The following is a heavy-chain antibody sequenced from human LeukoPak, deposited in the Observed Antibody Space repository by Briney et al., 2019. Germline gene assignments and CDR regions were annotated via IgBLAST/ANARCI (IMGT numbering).Heavy chain of an antibody. CDR1: GYTFTIIT. CDR2: ISAYNGDT. V-gene: IGHV1-18*01. CDR3: ARDGEGGEVRVY. Sequence: ASVTLSFTVSGYTFTIITLSWEREAPGQGLEWMGWISAYNGDTYYAQRFHGRVTITTDTSTSTASMELNRLRGDVSPVYYCARDGEGGEVRVYGGQGTLVTVSS. D-gene: IGHD1-26*01. J-gene: IGHJ4*02.